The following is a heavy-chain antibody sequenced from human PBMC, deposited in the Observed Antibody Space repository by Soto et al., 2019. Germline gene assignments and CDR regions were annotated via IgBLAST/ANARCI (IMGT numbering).Heavy chain of an antibody. D-gene: IGHD1-26*01. Sequence: QVKLQESGPGLVKPSETLSLTCTVSGVSISSYYWSWIRQTPGKGLEWIGYISYSGSTNYNPSLKMRVTISVDTSKNQFSLKLSSVTAADAAVYYCAILYGGNFDYGGQGTLVTFSS. J-gene: IGHJ4*02. V-gene: IGHV4-59*01. CDR3: AILYGGNFDY. CDR1: GVSISSYY. CDR2: ISYSGST.